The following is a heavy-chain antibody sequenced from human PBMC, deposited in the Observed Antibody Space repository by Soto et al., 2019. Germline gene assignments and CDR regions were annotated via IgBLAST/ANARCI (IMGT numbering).Heavy chain of an antibody. CDR1: GFSFSSYG. D-gene: IGHD6-19*01. Sequence: QVQLVESGGGVVQSGRSLRLSCAASGFSFSSYGMHWVRQAPGKGLEWVAVIWYDGSNKYYADSVKGRFTISRDNSMYTLYLQMNSLRAEDTAVYYCARESVAVAGTDLDYWGQGTLVTVSS. CDR2: IWYDGSNK. CDR3: ARESVAVAGTDLDY. V-gene: IGHV3-33*01. J-gene: IGHJ4*02.